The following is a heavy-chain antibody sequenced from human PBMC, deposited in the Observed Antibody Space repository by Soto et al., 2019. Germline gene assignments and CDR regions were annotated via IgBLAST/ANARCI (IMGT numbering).Heavy chain of an antibody. CDR2: IRSKAYGGTT. D-gene: IGHD4-17*01. J-gene: IGHJ3*02. V-gene: IGHV3-49*03. Sequence: PGGSLRLSCTSSGFTFGDYAMILFRQAPGKGLEWVGFIRSKAYGGTTEYAASVKGRFTISRDDSKSIAYLQMNSLKTEDTAVYYCTRALATVVTPFAFDIWGQGTMVTVSS. CDR1: GFTFGDYA. CDR3: TRALATVVTPFAFDI.